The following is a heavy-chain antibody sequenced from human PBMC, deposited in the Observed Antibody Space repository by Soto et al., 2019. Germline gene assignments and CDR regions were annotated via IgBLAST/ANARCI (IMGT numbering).Heavy chain of an antibody. V-gene: IGHV4-30-4*01. D-gene: IGHD5-18*01. Sequence: QVQLQESGPGLVKPSQTLSLTCTVSGGSISSGDYYWSWIRQPPGKGMEWIGYIYYSGSTYYNPSLKRRVTMSVDTSKNHFSLKLSSVTAADTAVYYCARKSRGYMRWSGWFDPWGQGTLVTVSS. CDR2: IYYSGST. J-gene: IGHJ5*02. CDR1: GGSISSGDYY. CDR3: ARKSRGYMRWSGWFDP.